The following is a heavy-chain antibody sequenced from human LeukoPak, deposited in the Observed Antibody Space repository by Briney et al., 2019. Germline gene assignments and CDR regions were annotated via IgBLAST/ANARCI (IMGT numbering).Heavy chain of an antibody. CDR3: AXGVXFLDWWILDY. D-gene: IGHD3-9*01. CDR1: GFTFSSYA. V-gene: IGHV3-23*01. CDR2: ISGSDST. J-gene: IGHJ4*02. Sequence: GGSLRLSCAASGFTFSSYAMSWVRQAPGKGLEWVSAISGSDSTYYADSVKGRFAISRDNSKNTLYLQMNSLRAEDTAIYYWAXGVXFLDWWILDYWGQGSLVTVSS.